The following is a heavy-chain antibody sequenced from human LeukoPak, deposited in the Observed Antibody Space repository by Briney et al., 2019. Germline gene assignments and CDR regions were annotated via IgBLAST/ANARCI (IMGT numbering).Heavy chain of an antibody. D-gene: IGHD6-6*01. J-gene: IGHJ4*02. CDR1: GFTFTSYA. V-gene: IGHV3-23*01. CDR3: AKGNQYSSSLDY. CDR2: ISGSGGST. Sequence: GGSLRLSCAASGFTFTSYAMSWVRQAPGKGLEWVSAISGSGGSTYYADSVKGRFTISRDNSKNTLYLQMNSLRAEDTAVYYCAKGNQYSSSLDYWGQGTLVTVSS.